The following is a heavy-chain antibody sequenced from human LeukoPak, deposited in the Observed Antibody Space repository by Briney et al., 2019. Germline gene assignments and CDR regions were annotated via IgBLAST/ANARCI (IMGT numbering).Heavy chain of an antibody. D-gene: IGHD4-17*01. J-gene: IGHJ4*02. CDR3: ARDLYGDYTLDY. Sequence: GGSLRLSCAASGFTFSSYSMNWVRQAPGKGLEWVSSISSSSSYIYYAASVKGRFTISRDNAKYSLYLQMNSLRVEDTALYYCARDLYGDYTLDYGGQGALVTVSS. CDR1: GFTFSSYS. CDR2: ISSSSSYI. V-gene: IGHV3-21*06.